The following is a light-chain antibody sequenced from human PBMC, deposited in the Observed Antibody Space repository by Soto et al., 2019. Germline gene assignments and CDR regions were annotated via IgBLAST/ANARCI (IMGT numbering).Light chain of an antibody. CDR2: EVN. CDR1: SSDVGKYNA. V-gene: IGLV2-23*02. Sequence: QSALTQPASVSGSPGQSITISCTGTSSDVGKYNAVSWYQQHPGKAPKLIIYEVNKWPSGASHRFSGSKSGDTASLTISGLQTDDEADYFCSSYTESESVIFGGGTKRPS. J-gene: IGLJ2*01. CDR3: SSYTESESVI.